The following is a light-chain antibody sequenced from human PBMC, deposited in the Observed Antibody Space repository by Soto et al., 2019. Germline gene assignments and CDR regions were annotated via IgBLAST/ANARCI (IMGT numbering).Light chain of an antibody. CDR1: SSNIGINL. J-gene: IGLJ3*02. CDR2: DNN. V-gene: IGLV1-44*01. Sequence: QSVLTQPPSASGTLGQRVTISCSGSSSNIGINLVNWYQQLPGTAPKLLMYDNNQRPSGVPDRFSGSKSGTSASLAISGLQSEDEADYHCAVWDDSLNGLVFGGGTKVTVL. CDR3: AVWDDSLNGLV.